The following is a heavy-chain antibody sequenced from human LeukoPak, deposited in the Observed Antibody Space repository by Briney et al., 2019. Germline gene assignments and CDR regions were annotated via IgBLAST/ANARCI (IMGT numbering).Heavy chain of an antibody. D-gene: IGHD6-6*01. V-gene: IGHV3-49*03. Sequence: PGRSLRLSCTASGFTFGDYAMSWFRQAPGKGLEWVGFIRSKAYGGTTEYAASVKGRFTISRDDSKSIAYLQMNSLKTEDTAVYYCTTLAARPGDYWHFDLWGRGTLVTVSS. CDR1: GFTFGDYA. J-gene: IGHJ2*01. CDR3: TTLAARPGDYWHFDL. CDR2: IRSKAYGGTT.